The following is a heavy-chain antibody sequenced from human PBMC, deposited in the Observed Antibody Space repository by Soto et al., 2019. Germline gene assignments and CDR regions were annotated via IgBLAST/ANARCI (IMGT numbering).Heavy chain of an antibody. D-gene: IGHD5-12*01. CDR1: GDSVSSNTAS. J-gene: IGHJ5*02. CDR3: AKGDNLGPKTGYAFDP. V-gene: IGHV6-1*01. Sequence: PSPTLSLTCALPGDSVSSNTASWNWIRQSPSRGLEWLGRTYFRSKWYNDYAVSVKSRIIINPDTSNNQFSLQLNSVTPEDTAVYFCAKGDNLGPKTGYAFDPWGQGIMVTVSS. CDR2: TYFRSKWYN.